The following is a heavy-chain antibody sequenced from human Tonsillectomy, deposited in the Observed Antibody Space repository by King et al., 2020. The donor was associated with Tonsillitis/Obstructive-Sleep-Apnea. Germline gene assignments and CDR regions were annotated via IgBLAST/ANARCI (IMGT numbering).Heavy chain of an antibody. CDR3: ARDMLLEAGGDAFDI. Sequence: QLQESGPGLVKPSETLSLTCTVSGGSISSYYWSWIRQPPGKGLEWIGYISYSGSTNYNPSLKSRVTMSVDTSKNQFSQKLSSVTAADTAVYYCARDMLLEAGGDAFDIRGQGTIVTVSS. CDR2: ISYSGST. D-gene: IGHD2-8*01. CDR1: GGSISSYY. J-gene: IGHJ3*02. V-gene: IGHV4-59*01.